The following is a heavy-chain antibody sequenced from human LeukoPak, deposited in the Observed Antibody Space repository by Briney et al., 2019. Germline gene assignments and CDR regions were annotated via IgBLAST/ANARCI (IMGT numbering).Heavy chain of an antibody. D-gene: IGHD2-2*01. CDR2: ISSSSTYT. Sequence: GGSLRLSCAASGFTFRSYSMNWVRQAPGKGLEWVSSISSSSTYTYYADSVKGRFTISRDNTKNSLYLQMNSLRAEDTAVYYCARGWDLPASTHFDHWGQGTLVTVSS. CDR3: ARGWDLPASTHFDH. V-gene: IGHV3-21*01. J-gene: IGHJ4*02. CDR1: GFTFRSYS.